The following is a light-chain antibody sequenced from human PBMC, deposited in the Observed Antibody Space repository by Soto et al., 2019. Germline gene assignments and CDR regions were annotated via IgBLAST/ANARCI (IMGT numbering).Light chain of an antibody. Sequence: EIVLTQSPVTLSLSPGERATLSCRASQSVSSYLAWYQQKPGQAPRLLIYDASNRATGIPARFSGSGSGTDFTLTISSLEPEDFAVYYCQQRSFLFTFGPGTKVDIK. CDR2: DAS. V-gene: IGKV3-11*01. CDR3: QQRSFLFT. CDR1: QSVSSY. J-gene: IGKJ3*01.